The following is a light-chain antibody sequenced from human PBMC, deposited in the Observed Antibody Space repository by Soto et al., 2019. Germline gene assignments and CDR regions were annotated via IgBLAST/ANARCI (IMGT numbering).Light chain of an antibody. CDR2: EAS. V-gene: IGKV1-5*01. J-gene: IGKJ1*01. Sequence: GDRVTITCRASQSSRTWLAWYQQKPGKAPKLLISEASNLESGVPSRFGGSGSGAEFTLTISSLQPDDFATYYCQQYNAYPWTFGQGTKVEIK. CDR3: QQYNAYPWT. CDR1: QSSRTW.